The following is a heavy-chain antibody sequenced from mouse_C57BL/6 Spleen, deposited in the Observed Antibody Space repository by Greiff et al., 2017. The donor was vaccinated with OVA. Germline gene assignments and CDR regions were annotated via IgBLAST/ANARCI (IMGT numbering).Heavy chain of an antibody. D-gene: IGHD1-1*01. CDR3: ARNLDYYGSSFDY. CDR2: INPGSGGT. CDR1: GYAFTNYL. Sequence: SGAELVRPGTSVKVSCKASGYAFTNYLIEWVKQRPGQGLEWIGVINPGSGGTNYNEKFKGKATLTADKSSSTAYMQLSSLTSEDSAVYFCARNLDYYGSSFDYWGQGTTLTVSS. V-gene: IGHV1-54*01. J-gene: IGHJ2*01.